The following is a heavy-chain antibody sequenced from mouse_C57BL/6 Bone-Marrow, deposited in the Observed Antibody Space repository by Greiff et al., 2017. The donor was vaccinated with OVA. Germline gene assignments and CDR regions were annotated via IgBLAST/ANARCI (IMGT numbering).Heavy chain of an antibody. D-gene: IGHD1-1*01. CDR2: IDPETGGT. Sequence: QVQLQQSGAELVRPGASVTLSCKASGYTFTDYEMHWVKQTPVHGLEWIGAIDPETGGTAYNQKFKGKAILTADKYASTAYMELRSLTSEDSAVYYCTRERLLTIDYGGQGTTRTVSS. V-gene: IGHV1-15*01. J-gene: IGHJ2*01. CDR1: GYTFTDYE. CDR3: TRERLLTIDY.